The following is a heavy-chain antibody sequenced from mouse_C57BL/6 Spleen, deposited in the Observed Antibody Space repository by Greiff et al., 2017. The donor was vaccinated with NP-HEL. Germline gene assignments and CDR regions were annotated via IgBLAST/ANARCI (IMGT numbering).Heavy chain of an antibody. CDR2: IDPSDSYT. V-gene: IGHV1-50*01. D-gene: IGHD2-2*01. CDR1: GYTFTSYW. J-gene: IGHJ3*01. CDR3: ARSGYGSFAY. Sequence: QVQLKQPGAELVKPGASVKLSCKASGYTFTSYWMQWVKQRPGQGLEWIGEIDPSDSYTNYNQKFKGKATLTVDTSSSTAYMQLSSLTSEDSAVYYCARSGYGSFAYWGQGTLVTVSA.